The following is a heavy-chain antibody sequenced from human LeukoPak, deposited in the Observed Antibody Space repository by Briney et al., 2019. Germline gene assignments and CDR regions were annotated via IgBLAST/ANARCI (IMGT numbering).Heavy chain of an antibody. D-gene: IGHD3-9*01. CDR3: AKPEGFDWLLPFDY. Sequence: GGSLRLSCAASGFTFSSYGMHWVRQAPGKGLEWVAVISYDGSNKYYADSVKGRFTISRDNSKNTLYLQMNSLRAEDTAVYYCAKPEGFDWLLPFDYWGQGTLVTVSS. CDR2: ISYDGSNK. V-gene: IGHV3-30*18. J-gene: IGHJ4*02. CDR1: GFTFSSYG.